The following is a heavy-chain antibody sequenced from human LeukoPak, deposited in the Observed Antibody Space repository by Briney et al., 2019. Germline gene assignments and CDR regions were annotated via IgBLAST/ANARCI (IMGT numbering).Heavy chain of an antibody. CDR1: GFTVSSNY. D-gene: IGHD3-22*01. CDR2: IYSGGST. Sequence: PGGSLRLSCAASGFTVSSNYMSWVRQAPGKGLEWVSVIYSGGSTYYADSVKGRFTISRDNSENTLYLQMNSLRAEDTAVYYCARDRTEKYYYDSSGYYDYWGQGTLVTVSS. V-gene: IGHV3-66*01. J-gene: IGHJ4*02. CDR3: ARDRTEKYYYDSSGYYDY.